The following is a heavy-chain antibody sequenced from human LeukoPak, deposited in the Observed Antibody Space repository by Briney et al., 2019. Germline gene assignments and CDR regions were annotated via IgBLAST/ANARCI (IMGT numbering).Heavy chain of an antibody. CDR2: IRPDGNNK. CDR3: ARGGTIPFDY. D-gene: IGHD2-21*01. CDR1: GFTFSGYG. V-gene: IGHV3-30*02. J-gene: IGHJ4*02. Sequence: PGGSLRLSCAASGFTFSGYGMHWVRQAPGKGLEWVAFIRPDGNNKNYADSVKGRFTISRDNSKNTLYLQMNSLRAEDTAVYYCARGGTIPFDYWGQGTLVTVSS.